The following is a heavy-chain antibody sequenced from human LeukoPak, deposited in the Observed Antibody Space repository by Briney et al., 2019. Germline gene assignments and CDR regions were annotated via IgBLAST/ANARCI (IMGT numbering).Heavy chain of an antibody. Sequence: ASVKVSRKASGYTFTSYDINWVRQATGQGLEWMGWMNPNSGNTGYAQRFQGRVTMTRNTSISTAYMELSSLRSEDTAVYYCASKSSSSLGYYYGMDVWGQGTTVTVSS. V-gene: IGHV1-8*01. J-gene: IGHJ6*02. CDR2: MNPNSGNT. CDR1: GYTFTSYD. CDR3: ASKSSSSLGYYYGMDV. D-gene: IGHD6-6*01.